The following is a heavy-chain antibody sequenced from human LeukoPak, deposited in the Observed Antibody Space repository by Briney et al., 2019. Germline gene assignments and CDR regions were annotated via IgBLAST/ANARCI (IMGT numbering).Heavy chain of an antibody. CDR3: AHTYSSGWHYFDY. CDR2: IIPIFGTA. CDR1: GGTFSSYA. V-gene: IGHV1-69*13. J-gene: IGHJ4*02. Sequence: SVNVSCKASGGTFSSYAISWVRQAPGQGLEWMGGIIPIFGTANYAQKFQGRVTITADESTGTAYMELSSLRSEDTAVYYCAHTYSSGWHYFDYWGQGTLVTVSS. D-gene: IGHD6-19*01.